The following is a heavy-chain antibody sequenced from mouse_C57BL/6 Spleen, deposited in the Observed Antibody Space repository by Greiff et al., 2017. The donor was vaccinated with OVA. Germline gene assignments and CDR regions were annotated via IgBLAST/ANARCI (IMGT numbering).Heavy chain of an antibody. Sequence: DVKLQESGPGLVKPSQSLSLTCSVTGYSITSGYYWNWIRQFPGNKLEWMGYISYDGSNNYNPSLKNRISITRDTSKNQFFLKLNSVTTEDTATYYCARDRDFYFDYWGQGTTLTVSS. CDR1: GYSITSGYY. V-gene: IGHV3-6*01. CDR3: ARDRDFYFDY. CDR2: ISYDGSN. D-gene: IGHD3-1*01. J-gene: IGHJ2*01.